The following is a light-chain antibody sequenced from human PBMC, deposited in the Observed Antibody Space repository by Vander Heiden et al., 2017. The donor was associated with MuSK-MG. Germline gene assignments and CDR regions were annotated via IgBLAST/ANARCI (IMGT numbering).Light chain of an antibody. CDR1: QSVLYSSNNKNY. CDR2: WSS. Sequence: DIVMTQSPDSLAVSLGERATINCKSSQSVLYSSNNKNYLAWYQQKPGQPPKLLIYWSSTRESGVPDRFSGSGSGTDFTLTISSLQAEDVAVSYCQQDDSTPYTFGQGTKLEIK. V-gene: IGKV4-1*01. CDR3: QQDDSTPYT. J-gene: IGKJ2*01.